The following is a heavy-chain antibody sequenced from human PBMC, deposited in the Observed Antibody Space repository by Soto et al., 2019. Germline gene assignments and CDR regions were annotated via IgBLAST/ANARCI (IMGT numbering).Heavy chain of an antibody. CDR2: IYHSGSI. V-gene: IGHV4-30-2*01. CDR1: GGSISSGGYS. J-gene: IGHJ6*02. CDR3: ARVPDV. Sequence: SETLSLTCAVSGGSISSGGYSWSWIRQPPGKGLEWTGYIYHSGSIYYNPSLKSRVTILVDRSKNQFSLKLSSVTAADTAVYYCARVPDVWGQGTTVTVSS.